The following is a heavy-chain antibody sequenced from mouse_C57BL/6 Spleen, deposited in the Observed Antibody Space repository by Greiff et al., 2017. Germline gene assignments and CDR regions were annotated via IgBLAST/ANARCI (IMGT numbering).Heavy chain of an antibody. CDR1: GYTFPSYW. Sequence: QVQLQQPGAELVKPGASVKMSCKASGYTFPSYWITWVKQRPGQGLEWIGDIYPGSGSTNYNEKFKSKATLTVDTSSSTSYMQLSSLTSEDSAVYYCARSGYVTDYWGQGTTLTVSS. V-gene: IGHV1-55*01. CDR3: ARSGYVTDY. CDR2: IYPGSGST. J-gene: IGHJ2*01. D-gene: IGHD3-2*02.